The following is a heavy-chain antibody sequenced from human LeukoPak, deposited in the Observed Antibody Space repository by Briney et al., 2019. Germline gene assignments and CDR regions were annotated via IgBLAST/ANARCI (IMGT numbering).Heavy chain of an antibody. V-gene: IGHV4-61*09. J-gene: IGHJ4*02. D-gene: IGHD3-10*01. CDR3: ARDRGSSGWFDY. CDR1: GGSLSSGPYY. Sequence: SETPFLTCTVSGGSLSSGPYYWSWVPQPPRKGLEWIGHIYTSGSTNYNPSLKSRVTISVDTSKNQFSLRLSSVTAADTAVYYCARDRGSSGWFDYWGQGTLVTVSS. CDR2: IYTSGST.